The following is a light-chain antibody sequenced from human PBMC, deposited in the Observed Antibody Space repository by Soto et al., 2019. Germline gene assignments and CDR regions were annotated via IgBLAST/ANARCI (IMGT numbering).Light chain of an antibody. CDR3: QQSGT. Sequence: EIGLTQSPGTLSLSPGERANLSCRASQSVSRSYLAWYQHKPGQAPRLLIYRASNRAAGIPDRFSGSESGPDFSRTISRLEPEDFEVYYCQQSGTFGQGTKVEIK. J-gene: IGKJ1*01. CDR2: RAS. V-gene: IGKV3-20*01. CDR1: QSVSRSY.